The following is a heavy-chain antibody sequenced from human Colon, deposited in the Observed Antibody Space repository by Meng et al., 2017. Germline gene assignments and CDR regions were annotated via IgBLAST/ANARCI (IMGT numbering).Heavy chain of an antibody. CDR1: GVSFTCYY. Sequence: QVQRKQWGSGLLKTSETVSLTCAASGVSFTCYYWSWIGQPPGKGLEWIGEISHSGSTKYNPPLKSRVTISVDTSKNQFSLRLNSVTAADTAMYYCGFVEAGTNAGAFDMWGQGTMVTVSS. D-gene: IGHD1-14*01. V-gene: IGHV4-34*01. CDR3: GFVEAGTNAGAFDM. J-gene: IGHJ3*02. CDR2: ISHSGST.